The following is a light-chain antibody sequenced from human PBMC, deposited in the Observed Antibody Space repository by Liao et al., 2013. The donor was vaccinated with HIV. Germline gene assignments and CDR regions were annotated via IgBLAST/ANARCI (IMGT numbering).Light chain of an antibody. Sequence: SYELTQSPSVSVSPGQTASITCSGDKLGDKYVCWYQQKPGQSPVLVIYQDSKRPSGIPERFSGSNSGNTATLTISGTQAMDEADYYCQAWDSSTEFGGGTKLTVL. V-gene: IGLV3-1*01. J-gene: IGLJ2*01. CDR3: QAWDSSTE. CDR2: QDS. CDR1: KLGDKY.